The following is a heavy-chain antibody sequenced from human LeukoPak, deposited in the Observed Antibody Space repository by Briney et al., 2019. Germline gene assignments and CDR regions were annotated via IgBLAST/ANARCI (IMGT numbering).Heavy chain of an antibody. Sequence: GGSLRLSCAASGFTFTTYAMIWVRQAPGKGLEWVSAIGAGGGNTQYADSVKGRFTISRDNSKNTLYLQMNSLRAGDTAVYYCAKDPNGDYVGAFDFWGQGTMVTVSS. J-gene: IGHJ3*01. CDR1: GFTFTTYA. CDR2: IGAGGGNT. CDR3: AKDPNGDYVGAFDF. V-gene: IGHV3-23*01. D-gene: IGHD4-17*01.